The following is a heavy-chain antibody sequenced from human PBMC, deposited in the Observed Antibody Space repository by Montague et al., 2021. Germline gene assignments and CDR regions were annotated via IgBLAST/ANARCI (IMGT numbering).Heavy chain of an antibody. V-gene: IGHV3-7*01. D-gene: IGHD2-21*01. Sequence: SLRLSCAASGFTFSNYWMSWVRQAPGKGLEWVANIKQDGSEKHYVDSVKGRFTNSRDNAKNSLYLQMNSLRAEDTAVYFCARDQGQGYCGGDCYVGLDYWGQGTLVTVSS. CDR2: IKQDGSEK. CDR3: ARDQGQGYCGGDCYVGLDY. CDR1: GFTFSNYW. J-gene: IGHJ4*02.